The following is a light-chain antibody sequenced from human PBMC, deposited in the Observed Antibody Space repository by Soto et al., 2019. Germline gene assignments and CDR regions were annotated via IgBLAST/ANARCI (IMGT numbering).Light chain of an antibody. V-gene: IGKV3-11*01. CDR3: QQGSTWPWT. Sequence: EIVLTQSPATLSLSPGERATLSCRASQSVSSSLAWYQQKLGQAPRLLIYEASGRATGIPARFSGSGSGTDFTLIISSLEPEDFAVYYCQQGSTWPWTFGQGTKVEIK. CDR1: QSVSSS. J-gene: IGKJ1*01. CDR2: EAS.